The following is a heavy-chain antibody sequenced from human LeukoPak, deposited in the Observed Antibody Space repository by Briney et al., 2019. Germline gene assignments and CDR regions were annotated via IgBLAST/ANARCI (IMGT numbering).Heavy chain of an antibody. J-gene: IGHJ4*02. CDR1: GFTFSSYA. CDR3: AKMPESSGWYNFDY. CDR2: MSGSGGSI. V-gene: IGHV3-23*01. D-gene: IGHD6-19*01. Sequence: GGSLRLSCAASGFTFSSYAMSWVRQAPGKGLEWVSAMSGSGGSIYCTDSVKGRFTISRDNSKNTLYLQMNSLRAEDTAVYYCAKMPESSGWYNFDYWGQGTLVTVSS.